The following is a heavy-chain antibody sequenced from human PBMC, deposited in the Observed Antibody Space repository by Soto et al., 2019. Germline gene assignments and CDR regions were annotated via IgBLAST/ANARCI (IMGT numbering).Heavy chain of an antibody. CDR1: GYTFTSYG. J-gene: IGHJ6*02. D-gene: IGHD2-2*01. V-gene: IGHV1-18*01. CDR2: ISAYNGNT. CDR3: ARRYCSSSSCPRNYYAMDV. Sequence: ASVKVSCMASGYTFTSYGISWVRQAPGQGLEWMGWISAYNGNTNYAQKLQGRVTMTTDTSSSTAFMELRSLRSDDTAMYYCARRYCSSSSCPRNYYAMDVWGQGTTVTVSS.